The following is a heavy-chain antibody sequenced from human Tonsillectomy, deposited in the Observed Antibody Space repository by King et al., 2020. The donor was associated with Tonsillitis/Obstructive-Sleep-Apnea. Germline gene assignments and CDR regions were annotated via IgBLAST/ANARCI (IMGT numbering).Heavy chain of an antibody. Sequence: QVQLQESGPGLVKPSETLSLTCTVSGGSISSYYWSWIRQPPGKGLEWIGYMYHSESTNYNPSLKSRVTISVDTSKNQFSLKLSPVTAADTAVYYCARLSGAKFDYWGQGTLVTVSS. V-gene: IGHV4-59*01. CDR3: ARLSGAKFDY. J-gene: IGHJ4*02. CDR1: GGSISSYY. D-gene: IGHD7-27*01. CDR2: MYHSEST.